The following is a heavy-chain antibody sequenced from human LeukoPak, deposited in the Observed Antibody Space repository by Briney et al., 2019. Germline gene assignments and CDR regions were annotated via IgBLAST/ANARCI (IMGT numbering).Heavy chain of an antibody. J-gene: IGHJ4*02. D-gene: IGHD2-15*01. CDR3: ARIEVVVAATPMVDY. Sequence: GGSLRLSCAASGFTFNNHWMNWVRQAPGKGLEWVANVNQGGSEKYYVDSVKGRFTISRDNAKNSLYLQLNNLRAEDTAVYYCARIEVVVAATPMVDYWGQGTLVTVSS. V-gene: IGHV3-7*01. CDR1: GFTFNNHW. CDR2: VNQGGSEK.